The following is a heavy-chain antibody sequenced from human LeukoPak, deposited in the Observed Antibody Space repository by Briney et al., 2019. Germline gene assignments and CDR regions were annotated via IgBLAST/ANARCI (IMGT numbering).Heavy chain of an antibody. CDR1: GFTFSSYW. J-gene: IGHJ4*02. CDR3: ARDHPEGYFDY. Sequence: GGSLRLSCAASGFTFSSYWMSWVRQAPGKGLEWVANIKQDGSEKYYVDSVRGRFTISRDNAKNSLYLQMNSLRAQDTAVYYCARDHPEGYFDYWGQGTLVTVSS. CDR2: IKQDGSEK. D-gene: IGHD1-14*01. V-gene: IGHV3-7*01.